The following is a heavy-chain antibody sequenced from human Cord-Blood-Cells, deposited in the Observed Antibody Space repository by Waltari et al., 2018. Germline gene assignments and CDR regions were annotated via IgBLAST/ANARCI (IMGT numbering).Heavy chain of an antibody. V-gene: IGHV4-59*08. CDR3: ARSITGYWFDP. Sequence: QVQLQESGPGLVKPSETLSLTCTVSGGSISSYYWSWIRQPPGKGLEWIGYIYYSGSTNYTPSRKSRVTISVDTSKNQFSLKLSSVTAADTAVYYCARSITGYWFDPWGQGTLVTVSS. CDR2: IYYSGST. D-gene: IGHD7-27*01. CDR1: GGSISSYY. J-gene: IGHJ5*02.